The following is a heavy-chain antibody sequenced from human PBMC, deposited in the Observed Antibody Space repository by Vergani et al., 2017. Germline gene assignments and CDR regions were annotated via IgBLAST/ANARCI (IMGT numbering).Heavy chain of an antibody. CDR2: ISSSSSYI. V-gene: IGHV3-21*01. J-gene: IGHJ6*03. D-gene: IGHD1-26*01. CDR3: ARAFIVGATNYYYYYMDV. Sequence: EVQLVESGGGLVKPGGSLRLSCAASGFTFSSYSMNWVRQAPGKGLEWVSSISSSSSYIYYADSVKGRFTISRDNAKNSLYLQMNSLRAEYTAVYYCARAFIVGATNYYYYYMDVWGKXP. CDR1: GFTFSSYS.